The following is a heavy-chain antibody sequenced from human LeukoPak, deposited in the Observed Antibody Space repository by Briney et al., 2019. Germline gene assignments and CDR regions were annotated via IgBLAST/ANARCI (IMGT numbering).Heavy chain of an antibody. CDR2: INPNSGGT. Sequence: ASVKVSCKASGYTFTGYYMHWVRQAPGQGLEWMGWINPNSGGTNYAQKFQGRDTMTRDASISTAYMELSRLRSDDTAVYYCARDLSDGSGSYYEYYYGMDVWGQGTTVTVSS. CDR3: ARDLSDGSGSYYEYYYGMDV. D-gene: IGHD3-10*01. CDR1: GYTFTGYY. V-gene: IGHV1-2*02. J-gene: IGHJ6*02.